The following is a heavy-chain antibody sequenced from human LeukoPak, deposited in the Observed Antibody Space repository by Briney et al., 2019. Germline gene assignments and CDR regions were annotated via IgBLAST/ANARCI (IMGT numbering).Heavy chain of an antibody. CDR3: AGVTYYDFWSGFGSFDY. Sequence: PSETLSLTCTVSGGSISSYYWSWIRQPPGKGLEWIGYIYYSGSTNYNPSLKSRVTISVDTSKNQFSLKLSSVTAADTAVYYCAGVTYYDFWSGFGSFDYWGQGTLVTVSS. CDR2: IYYSGST. V-gene: IGHV4-59*01. CDR1: GGSISSYY. J-gene: IGHJ4*02. D-gene: IGHD3-3*01.